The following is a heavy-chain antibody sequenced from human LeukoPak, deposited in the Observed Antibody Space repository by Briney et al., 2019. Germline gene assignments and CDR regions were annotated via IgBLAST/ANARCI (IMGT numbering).Heavy chain of an antibody. V-gene: IGHV4-30-2*02. CDR1: GGSISSGGYS. CDR3: ARQYSSSSWGRIFYGMDV. Sequence: SQTLSLTCAVSGGSISSGGYSWSWIRQPPGKGLEWIGYIYHSGSTYYNPSLKSRVTISVDTSKNQFSLKLSSVTAADTAVYYCARQYSSSSWGRIFYGMDVWGQGTTVTVSS. J-gene: IGHJ6*02. D-gene: IGHD6-6*01. CDR2: IYHSGST.